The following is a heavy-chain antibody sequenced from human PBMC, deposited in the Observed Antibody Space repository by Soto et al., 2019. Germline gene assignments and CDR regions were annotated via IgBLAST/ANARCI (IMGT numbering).Heavy chain of an antibody. J-gene: IGHJ4*02. D-gene: IGHD3-10*01. CDR3: ARAPDRSGSDSSRTYNASFDY. V-gene: IGHV4-39*07. CDR1: SGSISSSSYY. CDR2: INHSGST. Sequence: PSETLSLTCTVSSGSISSSSYYWSWIRQPPGKGQEWIGEINHSGSTNYNPSLKSRVTISVDTSKNQFSLKLSSVTAADTAVYYCARAPDRSGSDSSRTYNASFDYWGQGTLVTVSS.